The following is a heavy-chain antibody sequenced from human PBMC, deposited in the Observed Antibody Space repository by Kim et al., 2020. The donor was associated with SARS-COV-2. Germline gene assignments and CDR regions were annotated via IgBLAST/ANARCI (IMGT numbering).Heavy chain of an antibody. J-gene: IGHJ6*02. CDR1: GFTFSGSA. V-gene: IGHV3-73*01. CDR3: TREYLGAGFYYYYGMDV. Sequence: GGSLRLSCAASGFTFSGSAMHWVRQASGKGLEWVGRIRSKANSYATAYAASVKGRFTISRDDSKNTAYLQMNSLKTEDTAVYYCTREYLGAGFYYYYGMDVWGQGTTVTVSS. CDR2: IRSKANSYAT. D-gene: IGHD2-2*01.